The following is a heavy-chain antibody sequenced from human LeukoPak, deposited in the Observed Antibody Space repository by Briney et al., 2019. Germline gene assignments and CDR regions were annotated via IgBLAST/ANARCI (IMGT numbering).Heavy chain of an antibody. V-gene: IGHV3-49*04. D-gene: IGHD6-19*01. Sequence: GGSLRLSCTASGFTFGDYAMSWVRQAPEKGLEWVGFIRSKAYGGTTEYAASVKGRFTISRDDSKSIAYLQMNSLKTEDTAVYYCTRASSGLIPDQDYWGQGTLVTVSS. J-gene: IGHJ4*02. CDR3: TRASSGLIPDQDY. CDR2: IRSKAYGGTT. CDR1: GFTFGDYA.